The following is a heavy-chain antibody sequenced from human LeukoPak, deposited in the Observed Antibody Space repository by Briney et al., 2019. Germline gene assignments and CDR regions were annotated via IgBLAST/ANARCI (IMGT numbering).Heavy chain of an antibody. CDR3: AKPHFDD. J-gene: IGHJ4*02. Sequence: GGSLRLSCAASGFTFSSHDMHWVRQAPGKGLEWVAFIRYDGSNKYYADSVKGRFTISRDNSKNTLYLQMNSLRAGDTAVYYCAKPHFDDWGQGTLVTVSS. CDR1: GFTFSSHD. V-gene: IGHV3-30*02. CDR2: IRYDGSNK.